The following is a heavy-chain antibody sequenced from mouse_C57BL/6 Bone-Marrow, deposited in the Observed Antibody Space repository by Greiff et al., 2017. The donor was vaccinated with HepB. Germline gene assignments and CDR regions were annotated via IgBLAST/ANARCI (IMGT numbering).Heavy chain of an antibody. Sequence: EVKLVESGGGLVQSGRSLRLSCATSGFTFSDFSMEWVRQAPGKGLEWIAASRNKANDYTTKYSVSVKGRFIVSRDTSQSILYLQMNALRAEDTAIYDCARDALYGKGAMDYWGQGTSVTVSS. V-gene: IGHV7-1*01. D-gene: IGHD1-1*01. CDR1: GFTFSDFS. CDR2: SRNKANDYTT. J-gene: IGHJ4*01. CDR3: ARDALYGKGAMDY.